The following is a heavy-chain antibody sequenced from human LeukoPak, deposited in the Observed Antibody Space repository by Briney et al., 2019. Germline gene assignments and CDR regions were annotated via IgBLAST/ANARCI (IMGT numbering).Heavy chain of an antibody. CDR2: INHSGST. Sequence: PSGTLSLTCAASGGSISSSNWWSWVRQPPGKGLGGLGEINHSGSTNYNPSLKSRVTISVDKSKNQFSLKLSSVTAAATAVYYCARAQGRPDYDFWSGSLPDNWFDPWGQGTLVTVSS. D-gene: IGHD3-3*01. CDR3: ARAQGRPDYDFWSGSLPDNWFDP. J-gene: IGHJ5*02. V-gene: IGHV4-4*02. CDR1: GGSISSSNW.